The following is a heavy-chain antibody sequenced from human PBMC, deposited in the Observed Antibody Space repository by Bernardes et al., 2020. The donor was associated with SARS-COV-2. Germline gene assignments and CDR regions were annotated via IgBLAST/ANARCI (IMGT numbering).Heavy chain of an antibody. Sequence: SETLSLTCTVSRDAVTGGPYHWSWVRQAPGKGLEWIGHVYYSGNNKYNPSLNSRVTISEDTSKSQFYLTLTSVTAADTALYYCLGYIFGGGGLGFWGQGILVTVSS. CDR3: LGYIFGGGGLGF. CDR2: VYYSGNN. CDR1: RDAVTGGPYH. J-gene: IGHJ4*02. D-gene: IGHD3-16*01. V-gene: IGHV4-61*01.